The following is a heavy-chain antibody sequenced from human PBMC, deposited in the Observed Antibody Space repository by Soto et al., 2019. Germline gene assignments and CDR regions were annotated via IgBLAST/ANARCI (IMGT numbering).Heavy chain of an antibody. CDR2: IFHSGIT. CDR1: GDSFSNHD. CDR3: ARDRYFYDSRGYYRTLDS. J-gene: IGHJ5*01. D-gene: IGHD3-22*01. V-gene: IGHV4-59*11. Sequence: PSETLSLTCTISGDSFSNHDWTWIRQSPGKGLEWIGYIFHSGITDYNPSVKSRVTISIDKSRNLFSLNLTSVTAADTAVYYCARDRYFYDSRGYYRTLDSWGHGTLVTPSS.